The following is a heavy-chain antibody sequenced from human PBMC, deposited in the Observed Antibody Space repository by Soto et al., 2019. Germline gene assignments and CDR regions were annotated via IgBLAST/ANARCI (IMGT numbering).Heavy chain of an antibody. CDR2: ISYDGSNK. CDR3: ARDQPYYDFWSGYYYYYYGMDV. V-gene: IGHV3-30-3*01. Sequence: QPGGSLRLSCAASGFTFSSYAMHWVRQAPGKGLEWVAVISYDGSNKYYADSVKGRFTISRDNSKNTLYLQMNSLRAEDTAVYYCARDQPYYDFWSGYYYYYYGMDVWGQGTTVTVSS. CDR1: GFTFSSYA. D-gene: IGHD3-3*01. J-gene: IGHJ6*02.